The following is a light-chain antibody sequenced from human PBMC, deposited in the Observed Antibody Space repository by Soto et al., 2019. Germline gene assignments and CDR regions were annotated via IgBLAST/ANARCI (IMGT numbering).Light chain of an antibody. V-gene: IGKV4-1*01. Sequence: DIVMTQSPDSLAVSLGERTTINCKSSQTVLYSSNNKNYLAWYQQKPGQPPKLLIYWASTRESGVPARFSGSGSGTDFTLTISSLQAEDVGLYYCQQYHNWPLYTFGQGTKLESK. CDR1: QTVLYSSNNKNY. CDR3: QQYHNWPLYT. CDR2: WAS. J-gene: IGKJ2*01.